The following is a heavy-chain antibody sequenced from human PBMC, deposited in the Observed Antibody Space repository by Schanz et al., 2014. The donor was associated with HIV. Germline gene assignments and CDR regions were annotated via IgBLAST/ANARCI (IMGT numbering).Heavy chain of an antibody. Sequence: QVQLVESGGGVVQPGRSLRLSCATSGSRFSDHGMHWVRQAPGKGLEWVALIWYHGNMTYYADSVKGRFTISRDNSKNTLYLQMNKLSAEDAAVYYCARAPYTSSTRIDYWGQGTLVTVSS. J-gene: IGHJ4*02. CDR1: GSRFSDHG. CDR2: IWYHGNMT. V-gene: IGHV3-33*01. D-gene: IGHD6-6*01. CDR3: ARAPYTSSTRIDY.